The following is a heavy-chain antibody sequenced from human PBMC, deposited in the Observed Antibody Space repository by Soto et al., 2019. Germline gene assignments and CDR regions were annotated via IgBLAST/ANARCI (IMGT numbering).Heavy chain of an antibody. Sequence: GGSLRLSCAASGFTFSTYSMNWVRQAPGKGLEWVSHISSSSSTIYYTDSVKGRFTISRDNAKNSLFLQMNSLRAEDTAVYYCARWGSFDIWGQGTMVTVSS. V-gene: IGHV3-48*04. CDR3: ARWGSFDI. CDR1: GFTFSTYS. CDR2: ISSSSSTI. D-gene: IGHD3-16*01. J-gene: IGHJ3*02.